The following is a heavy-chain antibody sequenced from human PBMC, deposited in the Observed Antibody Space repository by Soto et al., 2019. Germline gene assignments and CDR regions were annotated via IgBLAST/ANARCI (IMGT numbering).Heavy chain of an antibody. D-gene: IGHD2-8*01. CDR2: ISYDGSNK. V-gene: IGHV3-30*18. CDR1: GFTFSSYG. J-gene: IGHJ6*02. Sequence: GGSLRLSCAASGFTFSSYGMRWVRQAPGKGLEWVAVISYDGSNKYYADSVKGRFTISRDNSKNTLYLQMNSLRAEDTAVYYCAKDLSRCTRTSYYYYGMDVWGQGTTVTVSS. CDR3: AKDLSRCTRTSYYYYGMDV.